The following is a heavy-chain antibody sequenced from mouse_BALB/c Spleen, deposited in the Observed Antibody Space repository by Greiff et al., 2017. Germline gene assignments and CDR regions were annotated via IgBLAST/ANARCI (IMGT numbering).Heavy chain of an antibody. CDR1: GFTFSSYG. J-gene: IGHJ2*01. CDR3: ARGSDYYGLDY. V-gene: IGHV5-6-5*01. D-gene: IGHD1-2*01. Sequence: EVMLVESGGGLVQPGGSLKLSCAASGFTFSSYGMTWVRQTPDKRLEWVASISSGGSTYYPDSVKGRFTISRDNARNILYLQMSSLRSEDTAMYYCARGSDYYGLDYWGQGTTLTVSS. CDR2: ISSGGST.